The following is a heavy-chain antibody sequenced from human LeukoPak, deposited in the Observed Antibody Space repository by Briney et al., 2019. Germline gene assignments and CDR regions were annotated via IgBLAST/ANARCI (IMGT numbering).Heavy chain of an antibody. D-gene: IGHD3-10*01. Sequence: ASVRVSCKASGGTFSSYAISWVRQAPGQGLEWMGGIIPIFGTANYAQKFQGRVTTTTDESTSTAYMELSSLRSEDTAVYYCARGGPFRGVALGQNKNWFDPWGQGTLVTVSS. CDR1: GGTFSSYA. CDR3: ARGGPFRGVALGQNKNWFDP. CDR2: IIPIFGTA. J-gene: IGHJ5*02. V-gene: IGHV1-69*05.